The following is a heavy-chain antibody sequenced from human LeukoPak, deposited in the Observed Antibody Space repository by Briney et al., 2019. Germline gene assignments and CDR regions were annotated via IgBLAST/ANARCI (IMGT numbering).Heavy chain of an antibody. CDR1: GFTFGDHA. CDR3: TRGPIQVWLYYGMDV. Sequence: GALRLSCTASGFTFGDHAMGWVREAPGKGLEWVGFVRSKAYGGTTEYAASVKGRFIILRDDSKSIAYLQMNSLKPEDTAVYYCTRGPIQVWLYYGMDVWGQGTTVIVSS. D-gene: IGHD5-18*01. CDR2: VRSKAYGGTT. J-gene: IGHJ6*02. V-gene: IGHV3-49*04.